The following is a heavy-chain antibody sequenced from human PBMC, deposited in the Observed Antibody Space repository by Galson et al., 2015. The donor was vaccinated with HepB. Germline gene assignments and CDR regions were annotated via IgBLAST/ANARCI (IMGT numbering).Heavy chain of an antibody. V-gene: IGHV3-33*01. CDR2: IWYDGSKK. CDR1: GFHFVTYG. J-gene: IGHJ6*02. D-gene: IGHD1-26*01. CDR3: ARDTTRYHYGLDV. Sequence: LRLSCAASGFHFVTYGMHWVRQAPGKGLEWVAVIWYDGSKKYYADSVKGRFTISRDNSKKTVYLQMDSLRAEDTAVYYCARDTTRYHYGLDVWGQGTTVTV.